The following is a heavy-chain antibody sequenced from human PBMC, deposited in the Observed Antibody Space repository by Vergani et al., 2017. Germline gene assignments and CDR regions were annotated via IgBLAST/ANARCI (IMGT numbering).Heavy chain of an antibody. J-gene: IGHJ5*02. CDR3: ARGHYCTDGVCYPNWVDP. CDR1: GYTFTGYY. D-gene: IGHD2-8*01. CDR2: INPNSGGT. V-gene: IGHV1-2*02. Sequence: QVQLVQSGAEVKKPGASVKVSCKASGYTFTGYYMHWVRQAPGQGLEWMGWINPNSGGTNYAQKFQGRVTMSRDTSISRAYMALSRLRSDDTAVYYCARGHYCTDGVCYPNWVDPWGQGALVTVS.